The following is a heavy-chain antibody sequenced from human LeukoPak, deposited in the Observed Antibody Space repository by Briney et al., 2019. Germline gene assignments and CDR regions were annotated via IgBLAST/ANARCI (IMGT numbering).Heavy chain of an antibody. V-gene: IGHV1-18*01. J-gene: IGHJ3*02. Sequence: ASVKVSCKASGYTFTSYGISWVRQAPGQGLEWKGWISAYNGNTNDAQKIQGRVTMTTDTSTSTAYMELRSLRSDDTAVYYCARAQTRYRKGAFDIWGQGTMVTVSS. CDR1: GYTFTSYG. D-gene: IGHD1-26*01. CDR2: ISAYNGNT. CDR3: ARAQTRYRKGAFDI.